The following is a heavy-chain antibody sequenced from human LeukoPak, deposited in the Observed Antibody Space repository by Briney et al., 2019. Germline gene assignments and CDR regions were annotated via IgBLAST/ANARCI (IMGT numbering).Heavy chain of an antibody. V-gene: IGHV5-51*01. Sequence: SXXGXGYSFTSYWIGWVRQMPGKGLEWMGIIYPGDSDTRYSPSFQGQVTISADKSISTAYLQWSSLKASDTAMYYXXXXXXSGYYLDYWGQGTLVTVSS. J-gene: IGHJ4*02. CDR2: IYPGDSDT. D-gene: IGHD3-22*01. CDR1: GYSFTSYW. CDR3: XXXXXSGYYLDY.